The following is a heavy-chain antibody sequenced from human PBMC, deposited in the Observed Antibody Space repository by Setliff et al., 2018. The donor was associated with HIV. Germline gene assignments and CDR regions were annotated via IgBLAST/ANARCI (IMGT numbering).Heavy chain of an antibody. D-gene: IGHD1-20*01. V-gene: IGHV3-23*01. CDR1: GFTFSNYA. CDR3: TKDLTGPGAGWFDS. CDR2: ISYSGGST. Sequence: SCAASGFTFSNYAMTWVRQAPGKGLEWVSVISYSGGSTYYADSVKGRFTISRVNSKNTLYLQMNSLRAADTAIYYCTKDLTGPGAGWFDSWGQGTLVTVSS. J-gene: IGHJ5*01.